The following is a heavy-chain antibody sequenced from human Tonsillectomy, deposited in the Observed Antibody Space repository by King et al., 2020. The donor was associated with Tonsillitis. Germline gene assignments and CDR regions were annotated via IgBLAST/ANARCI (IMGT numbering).Heavy chain of an antibody. V-gene: IGHV3-7*01. CDR3: ATMWGYCSSSTSCYLPAEYFQH. D-gene: IGHD2-2*01. CDR1: GFNFSNYW. J-gene: IGHJ1*01. Sequence: VQLVESGGGLVQPGGSLRLSCAASGFNFSNYWMSWVRQAPGQGLEWVANIKQDGSEKYYVDSVKGRFTISRDNAKNSLYLQMNSLRAEDTAVYYCATMWGYCSSSTSCYLPAEYFQHWGQGTLVTVSP. CDR2: IKQDGSEK.